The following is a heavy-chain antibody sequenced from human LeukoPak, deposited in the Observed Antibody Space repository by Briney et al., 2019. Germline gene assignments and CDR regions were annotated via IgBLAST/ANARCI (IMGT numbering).Heavy chain of an antibody. V-gene: IGHV4-59*01. J-gene: IGHJ3*02. CDR3: ARVDYRDAFDI. CDR1: GGSISSYY. Sequence: PSETLSLTCTVSGGSISSYYWSWIRQPPGKGLEWIGYIYYSGSTNYNPSLKSRVTISVDTSKNQFSLKLSSVTAADTAVYYCARVDYRDAFDIWGQGTMVTVSS. D-gene: IGHD4-11*01. CDR2: IYYSGST.